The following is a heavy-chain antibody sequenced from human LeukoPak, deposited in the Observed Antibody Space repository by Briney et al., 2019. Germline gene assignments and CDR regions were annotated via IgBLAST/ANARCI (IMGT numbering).Heavy chain of an antibody. CDR1: GGSISSSNYY. J-gene: IGHJ5*02. D-gene: IGHD3-3*02. V-gene: IGHV4-39*07. CDR3: VRLTIFGVLSINWFDP. CDR2: TLYSADT. Sequence: PSETLSLTCTVSGGSISSSNYYWGWIRQPPGKGLEWIGTTLYSADTHYNPSFKSRATVSADTSKNQFSLKVTYVTAADTAVYYCVRLTIFGVLSINWFDPWGQGTLVTVSS.